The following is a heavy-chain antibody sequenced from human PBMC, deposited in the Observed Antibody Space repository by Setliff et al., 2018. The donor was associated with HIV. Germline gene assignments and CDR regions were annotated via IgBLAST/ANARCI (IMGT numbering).Heavy chain of an antibody. Sequence: GGSLRLSCAASGFTFSNYAMHWVRQAPGKGLEWLAVISYDGSDKYYADSVKGRFTISRDNSKNSLYLQMNSLRAEDAAVYYCATDLHWAFDYWGQGSLVTVSS. D-gene: IGHD7-27*01. V-gene: IGHV3-30*07. CDR3: ATDLHWAFDY. CDR1: GFTFSNYA. CDR2: ISYDGSDK. J-gene: IGHJ4*02.